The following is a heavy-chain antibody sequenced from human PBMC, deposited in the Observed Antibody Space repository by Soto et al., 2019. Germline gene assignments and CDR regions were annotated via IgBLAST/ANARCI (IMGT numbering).Heavy chain of an antibody. Sequence: LSLTCTVSGGSISSGDYYWSWIRQPPGKGLEWIGYIYYSGSTYYNPSLKSRVTISVDTSKNQFSLKLSSVTAADTAVYYCARELIKDYDILTGYSRLNWFDPWGQGTLVTVSS. J-gene: IGHJ5*02. CDR3: ARELIKDYDILTGYSRLNWFDP. D-gene: IGHD3-9*01. V-gene: IGHV4-30-4*01. CDR1: GGSISSGDYY. CDR2: IYYSGST.